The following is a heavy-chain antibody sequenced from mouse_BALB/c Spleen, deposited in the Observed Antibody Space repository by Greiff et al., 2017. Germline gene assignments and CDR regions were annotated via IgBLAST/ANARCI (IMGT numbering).Heavy chain of an antibody. J-gene: IGHJ2*01. CDR3: ARPIYYYGSSYFDY. V-gene: IGHV1S81*02. D-gene: IGHD1-1*01. CDR1: GYTFTSYW. Sequence: QVQLQQPGAELVKPGASVKLSCKASGYTFTSYWMHWVKQRPGQGLEWIGEINPSNGRTNYNEKFKSKATLTVDKSSSTAYMQLSSLTSEDSAVYYCARPIYYYGSSYFDYWGQGTTLTVSS. CDR2: INPSNGRT.